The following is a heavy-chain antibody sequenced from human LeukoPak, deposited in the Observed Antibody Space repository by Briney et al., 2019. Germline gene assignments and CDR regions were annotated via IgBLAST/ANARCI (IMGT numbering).Heavy chain of an antibody. Sequence: GGSLTLSCAASGFRFSDYYMSWIRQAPGKGLEWVSSISRGGSSKYSADAVKGRFTISRDNAKNSLDLQMDSLRPEDTAVYYCARDGGYYYDRWGQGTLVTVSS. D-gene: IGHD3-22*01. J-gene: IGHJ4*02. CDR3: ARDGGYYYDR. CDR2: ISRGGSSK. V-gene: IGHV3-11*01. CDR1: GFRFSDYY.